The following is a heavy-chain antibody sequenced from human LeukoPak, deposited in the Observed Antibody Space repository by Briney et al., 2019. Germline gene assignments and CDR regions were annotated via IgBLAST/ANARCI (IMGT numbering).Heavy chain of an antibody. J-gene: IGHJ4*02. Sequence: ASVKVSCKASGYTFTSYGISWVRQAPGQGLEWMGWISAYNGNTNYTQKLQGRVTMTTDTSTSTAYMELRSLRSDDTAVYYCAISGGSSSWYSVLTFDYWGQGTLVTVSS. CDR3: AISGGSSSWYSVLTFDY. V-gene: IGHV1-18*01. CDR1: GYTFTSYG. CDR2: ISAYNGNT. D-gene: IGHD6-13*01.